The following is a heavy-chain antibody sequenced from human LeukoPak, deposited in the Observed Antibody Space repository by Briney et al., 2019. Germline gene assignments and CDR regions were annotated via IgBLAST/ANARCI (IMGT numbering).Heavy chain of an antibody. J-gene: IGHJ4*02. CDR2: IYTSGST. CDR1: GGSISSYY. Sequence: SETLSLTCTVSGGSISSYYWSWIRQPAGKGLELIGRIYTSGSTNYNPSLKSRVTMSVDTSKNQFSLKLSSVTAADTAVYYCARGSGYYGSGSYSLMYWGQGTLVTVSS. V-gene: IGHV4-4*07. D-gene: IGHD3-10*01. CDR3: ARGSGYYGSGSYSLMY.